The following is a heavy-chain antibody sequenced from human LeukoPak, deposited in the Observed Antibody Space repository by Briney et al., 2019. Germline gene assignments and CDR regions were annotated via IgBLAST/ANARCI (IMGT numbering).Heavy chain of an antibody. D-gene: IGHD3-10*01. Sequence: GGSLTLSRLASGVTFSHHDLSRGRQAPGKGLEWVSGISGSGSSTYYADSVKGRFTISRDNSKNTLYLQMSSLRAEDTAVYYCAKDLTDAGITWFDSWGQGTLVTVSS. CDR1: GVTFSHHD. CDR2: ISGSGSST. V-gene: IGHV3-23*01. CDR3: AKDLTDAGITWFDS. J-gene: IGHJ5*01.